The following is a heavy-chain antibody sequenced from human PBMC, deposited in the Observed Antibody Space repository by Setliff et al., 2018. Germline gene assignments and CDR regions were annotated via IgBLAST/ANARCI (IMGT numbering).Heavy chain of an antibody. V-gene: IGHV3-53*01. CDR3: ARDGKQFYYDSTGYYRNWFDP. CDR2: LYDDGSK. Sequence: GGSLRLSCAASGLTVSANDMSWVRQAPGKGLEWISLLYDDGSKFYADSVKGRFTISRDNSKNTLYLEMSSLRVEDTAVYYCARDGKQFYYDSTGYYRNWFDPWGQGTTVTVSS. J-gene: IGHJ5*01. CDR1: GLTVSAND. D-gene: IGHD3-22*01.